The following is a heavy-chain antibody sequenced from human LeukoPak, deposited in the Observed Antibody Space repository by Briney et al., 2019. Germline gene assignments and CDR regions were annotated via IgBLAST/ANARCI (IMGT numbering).Heavy chain of an antibody. J-gene: IGHJ1*01. V-gene: IGHV3-23*01. CDR1: GFTFSSYA. D-gene: IGHD3-22*01. Sequence: PGGSLRLSCAASGFTFSSYAMSWVRQAPGKGLEWVSAISGSGGSTYYADSVKGRFTISRDSSKNTLYLQMNSLRAEDTAVYYCAMYYYDSSGYYPEYFQHWGQGTLVTVSS. CDR3: AMYYYDSSGYYPEYFQH. CDR2: ISGSGGST.